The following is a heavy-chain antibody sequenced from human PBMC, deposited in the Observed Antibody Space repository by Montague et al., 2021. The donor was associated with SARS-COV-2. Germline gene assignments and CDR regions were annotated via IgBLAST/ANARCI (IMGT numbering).Heavy chain of an antibody. V-gene: IGHV4-34*01. CDR1: GGSFSNNY. J-gene: IGHJ4*02. CDR2: INHTGST. CDR3: ARGLMSGSYYLGLDY. D-gene: IGHD1-26*01. Sequence: SETLSFTCAVYGGSFSNNYWTWIRQPPGKGLEWIGEINHTGSTNYKPSLKRRVTISVDTSKNQFSLKVSSVTAADTAVYYCARGLMSGSYYLGLDYWGQGTLVTVSS.